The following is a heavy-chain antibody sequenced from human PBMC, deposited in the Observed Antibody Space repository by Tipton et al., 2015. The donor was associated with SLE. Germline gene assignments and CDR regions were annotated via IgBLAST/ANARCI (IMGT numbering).Heavy chain of an antibody. V-gene: IGHV3-7*03. CDR3: ARARAVAGAFDY. J-gene: IGHJ4*02. CDR2: IKQDGSEK. CDR1: GFTFGDYA. D-gene: IGHD6-19*01. Sequence: SLRLSCTASGFTFGDYAMSWVSQAPGKGLEWVANIKQDGSEKYYVDSVKGRFTISRDNAKNSLYLQVNSLRAEDTAVYYCARARAVAGAFDYWGQGTLVTVSS.